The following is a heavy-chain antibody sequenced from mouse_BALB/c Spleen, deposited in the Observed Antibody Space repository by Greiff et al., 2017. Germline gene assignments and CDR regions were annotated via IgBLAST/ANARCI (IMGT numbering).Heavy chain of an antibody. V-gene: IGHV5-9-3*01. Sequence: DVKLVESGGGLVKPGGSLKLSCAASGFTFSSYAMSWVRQTPEKRLEWVATISSGGSYTYYPDSVKGRFTISRDNAKNTLYLQMSSLRSEDTAMYYCARQGPRDAMDYWGQGTSVTVSS. CDR1: GFTFSSYA. J-gene: IGHJ4*01. CDR2: ISSGGSYT. CDR3: ARQGPRDAMDY.